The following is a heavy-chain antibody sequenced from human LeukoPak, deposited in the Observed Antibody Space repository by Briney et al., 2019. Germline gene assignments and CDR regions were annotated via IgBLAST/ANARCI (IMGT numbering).Heavy chain of an antibody. D-gene: IGHD3-10*01. J-gene: IGHJ4*02. V-gene: IGHV3-30*04. CDR1: GFTFNNFA. CDR3: ARDERAYSSGNYGAY. Sequence: GGSLRLSCAASGFTFNNFAIHWVRQAQGKGLEGGAVISYDGNYKYYADSVKGRFTISRDNSNNTLYLQINSLRAEDTAVYYCARDERAYSSGNYGAYWGQGTLVTVSS. CDR2: ISYDGNYK.